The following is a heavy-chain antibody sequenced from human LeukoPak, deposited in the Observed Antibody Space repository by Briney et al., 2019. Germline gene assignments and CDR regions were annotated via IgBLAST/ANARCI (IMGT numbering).Heavy chain of an antibody. J-gene: IGHJ5*02. CDR1: GFTFSSYG. V-gene: IGHV3-30*18. CDR2: ISYDGSNK. Sequence: GGSLRLSCAASGFTFSSYGMHWVRQAPGNGLEWVAVISYDGSNKYYADSVKGRFTISRDNSKNTLYLQMNSLRAEDTAVYYCAKMRGEYCSGGSCYGNWFDPWGQGTLVTVSS. D-gene: IGHD2-15*01. CDR3: AKMRGEYCSGGSCYGNWFDP.